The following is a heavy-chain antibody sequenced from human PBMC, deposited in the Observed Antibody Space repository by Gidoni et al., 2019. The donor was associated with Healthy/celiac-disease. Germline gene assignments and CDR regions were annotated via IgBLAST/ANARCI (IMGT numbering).Heavy chain of an antibody. D-gene: IGHD3-10*01. CDR3: AREGGSGSFDY. Sequence: EVQLVESGGGLVQPGRSLRLSCAASGFTFDDYAMHWVRQAPGKGLEWVSGIRWNSGSIGYADSVKGRFTISRDNAKNSLYLQMNSLRAEDTALYYCAREGGSGSFDYWGQGTLVTVSS. CDR1: GFTFDDYA. J-gene: IGHJ4*02. V-gene: IGHV3-9*01. CDR2: IRWNSGSI.